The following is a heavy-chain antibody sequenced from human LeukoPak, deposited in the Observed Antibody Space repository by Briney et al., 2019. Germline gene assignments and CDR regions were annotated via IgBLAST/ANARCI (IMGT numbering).Heavy chain of an antibody. Sequence: GGSLRLSCAASGFTFSSYGMGWVRQAPGKGLEWVSYISSSSSTIYYADSVKGRFTISRDNAKNSLYLQMSSLRAEDTAVYYCAREPYDILTPYYMDVWGKGTTVTVSS. V-gene: IGHV3-48*01. CDR1: GFTFSSYG. D-gene: IGHD3-9*01. J-gene: IGHJ6*03. CDR3: AREPYDILTPYYMDV. CDR2: ISSSSSTI.